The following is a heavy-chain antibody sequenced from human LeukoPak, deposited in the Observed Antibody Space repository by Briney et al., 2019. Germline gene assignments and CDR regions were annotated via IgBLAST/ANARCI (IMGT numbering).Heavy chain of an antibody. CDR2: ISNSGSNT. V-gene: IGHV3-23*01. J-gene: IGHJ2*01. D-gene: IGHD5-24*01. CDR3: ARDRNRDGYNFLDWYFDL. CDR1: GFTFSSYP. Sequence: YPGGSLRLSCTGSGFTFSSYPLSWVRQAPGKGLEWVSAISNSGSNTYYGDSVRGRFTISRDNSKNTVYLQMNSLRAEDTAVYHCARDRNRDGYNFLDWYFDLWGRGTLVTVSS.